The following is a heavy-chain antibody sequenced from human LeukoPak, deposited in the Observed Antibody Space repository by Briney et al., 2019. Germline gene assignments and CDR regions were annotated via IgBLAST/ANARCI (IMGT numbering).Heavy chain of an antibody. CDR1: GGTFSSYA. Sequence: SVKVSCKASGGTFSSYAISWVRQAPGQGLEWMGGIIPIFGTANYAQKFQGRVTITTDESTSTAYMELSSLRSEDTAVYYCARGTRCSSTSCYRAFDIWGQGTMVTISS. D-gene: IGHD2-2*01. CDR3: ARGTRCSSTSCYRAFDI. J-gene: IGHJ3*02. V-gene: IGHV1-69*05. CDR2: IIPIFGTA.